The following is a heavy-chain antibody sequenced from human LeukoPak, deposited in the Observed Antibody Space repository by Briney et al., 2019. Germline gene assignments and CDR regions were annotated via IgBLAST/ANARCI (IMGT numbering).Heavy chain of an antibody. CDR2: MNPNSGNT. CDR1: GYTFTSYD. Sequence: ASVKVSCKASGYTFTSYDINWVRQATGQGLEWMGWMNPNSGNTGYAQKFQGRVTMTRNTSISTAYMELSSLRSEDTAVYYCARVISSGWNYFYYYYGMDVWGQGTTVTVSS. V-gene: IGHV1-8*01. D-gene: IGHD6-19*01. CDR3: ARVISSGWNYFYYYYGMDV. J-gene: IGHJ6*02.